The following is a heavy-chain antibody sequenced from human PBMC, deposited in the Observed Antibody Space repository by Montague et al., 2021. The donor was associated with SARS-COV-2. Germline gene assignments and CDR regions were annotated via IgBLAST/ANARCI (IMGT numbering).Heavy chain of an antibody. CDR1: GGSISSSSYY. J-gene: IGHJ4*02. Sequence: SETLSLTCTVSGGSISSSSYYWGWIRQPPGKGLEWIGSIYYSGSTYYNPSLKSRVTISVDTSKNPFSLKLSSVTAADTAVYYCARHVRRCVQLAPYYFDYWGQGTLVTVSS. CDR3: ARHVRRCVQLAPYYFDY. CDR2: IYYSGST. D-gene: IGHD5-24*01. V-gene: IGHV4-39*01.